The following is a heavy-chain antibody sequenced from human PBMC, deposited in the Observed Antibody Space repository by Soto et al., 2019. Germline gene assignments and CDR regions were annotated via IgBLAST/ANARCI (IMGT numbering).Heavy chain of an antibody. CDR3: TRGLGLWHFDS. D-gene: IGHD2-21*01. CDR1: GLTFSSYG. CDR2: ISYDGTNK. Sequence: PGGSLRLSCPASGLTFSSYGMHWVRQAPGKGLEWVALISYDGTNKYHADSVRGRFTISRDNSKNTLYLQMNSLRAEDTAVYYCTRGLGLWHFDSWGQGTPVNGSS. V-gene: IGHV3-33*05. J-gene: IGHJ4*02.